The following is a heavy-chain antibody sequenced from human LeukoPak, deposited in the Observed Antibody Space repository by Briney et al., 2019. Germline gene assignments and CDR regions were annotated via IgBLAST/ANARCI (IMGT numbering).Heavy chain of an antibody. V-gene: IGHV3-9*01. CDR3: ARRDYALDY. J-gene: IGHJ4*02. D-gene: IGHD4-17*01. CDR1: GFTFDDYA. CDR2: ISWNSGSI. Sequence: TGGSLRLSCAASGFTFDDYAMHWVRQAPGKGLEWVSGISWNSGSIGYADSVKGRFTISRDNAKNSLYLQMNSLRAEDTALYYCARRDYALDYWGQGTLVTVSS.